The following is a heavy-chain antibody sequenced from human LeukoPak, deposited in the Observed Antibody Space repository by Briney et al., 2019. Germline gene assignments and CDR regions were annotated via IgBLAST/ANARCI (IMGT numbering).Heavy chain of an antibody. D-gene: IGHD4/OR15-4a*01. V-gene: IGHV3-53*01. CDR2: IYSGGTT. CDR3: ARDNGRTLTTFDY. J-gene: IGHJ4*02. Sequence: PGGSLRLSCAASGFTVSSNYMNWVRQAPGKGLEWVSLIYSGGTTTYADSVKGRFTISRDNSKNTLYLQMNSLRAEDTAVYYCARDNGRTLTTFDYWGQGTLVTVSS. CDR1: GFTVSSNY.